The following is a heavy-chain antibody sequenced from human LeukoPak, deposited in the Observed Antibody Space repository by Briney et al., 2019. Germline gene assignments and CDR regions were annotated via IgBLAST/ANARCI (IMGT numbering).Heavy chain of an antibody. J-gene: IGHJ3*02. CDR3: ATVRGIQPWLPRPWDAFDI. V-gene: IGHV1-24*01. CDR1: GYTLTELS. CDR2: FDPEDGKT. Sequence: ASVKVSCKVSGYTLTELSIHWVRQAPGRGLEWMGNFDPEDGKTIYAQKFQGRVTMTEDTSTDTAYMELSSLRSEDTAVYYCATVRGIQPWLPRPWDAFDIWGQGTMVTVSS. D-gene: IGHD5-18*01.